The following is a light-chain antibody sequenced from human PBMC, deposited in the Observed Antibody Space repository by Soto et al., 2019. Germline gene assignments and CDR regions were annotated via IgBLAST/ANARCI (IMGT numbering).Light chain of an antibody. CDR2: STN. Sequence: QTVVTQEPSFSVSPGRTVTLTCGLSSGSVSTSYYPSWYQQTPGQAPRTLIYSTNTRSSGVPDRFSGSILGNKAALTITGAQADDEADYYCALYMGPGLRVFGGGTKLTVL. V-gene: IGLV8-61*01. CDR1: SGSVSTSYY. J-gene: IGLJ3*02. CDR3: ALYMGPGLRV.